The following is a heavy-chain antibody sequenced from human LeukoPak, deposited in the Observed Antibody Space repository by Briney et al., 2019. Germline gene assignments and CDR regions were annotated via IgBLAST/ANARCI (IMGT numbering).Heavy chain of an antibody. V-gene: IGHV3-7*03. J-gene: IGHJ3*02. CDR2: IKQDGSEK. Sequence: PGGSLRLSCAASGFTFSSYWMSWVRQAPGKGLEWVANIKQDGSEKYYVDSVKGRFTISRDNSKNTLYLQMNSLRAEDTAVYYCASKYYDFWSGPRYGSSNAFDIWGQGTMVTVSS. D-gene: IGHD3-3*01. CDR3: ASKYYDFWSGPRYGSSNAFDI. CDR1: GFTFSSYW.